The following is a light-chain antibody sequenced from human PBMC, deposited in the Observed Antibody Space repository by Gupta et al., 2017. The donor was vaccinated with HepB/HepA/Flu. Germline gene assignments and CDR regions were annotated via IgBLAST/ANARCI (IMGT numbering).Light chain of an antibody. J-gene: IGKJ1*01. Sequence: DVVMTQSPLYPPVTLGQPAYIPCRSRESLVYSDGITYLNWFQQRPGQTPRRLINKLSNRDSGVPDRISGSGAGTDFTLRISRGEAEDDGVYYCMQATHWPWTFGQGTKVEI. V-gene: IGKV2-30*01. CDR2: KLS. CDR1: ESLVYSDGITY. CDR3: MQATHWPWT.